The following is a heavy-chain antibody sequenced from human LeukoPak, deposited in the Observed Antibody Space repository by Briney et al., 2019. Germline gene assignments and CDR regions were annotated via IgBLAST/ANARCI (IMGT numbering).Heavy chain of an antibody. J-gene: IGHJ4*02. Sequence: GGSLRLSCAASGFTFSTFAMIWVRQPPGKGLEWVSSIFPSGGEIHHADSVRGRFTISRDNSKSTLSLQMNSLRTEDTALYYCATAPYDSIGIFDYWGQGTLVTVSS. CDR1: GFTFSTFA. CDR2: IFPSGGEI. V-gene: IGHV3-23*01. D-gene: IGHD3-22*01. CDR3: ATAPYDSIGIFDY.